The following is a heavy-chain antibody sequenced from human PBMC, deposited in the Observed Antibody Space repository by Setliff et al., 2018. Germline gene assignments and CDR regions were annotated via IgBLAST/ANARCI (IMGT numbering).Heavy chain of an antibody. CDR1: GYTFTNYA. D-gene: IGHD3-3*01. CDR3: ARDTYIGDFWSGYYIQGRFDP. V-gene: IGHV1-3*01. CDR2: INAGNGNT. Sequence: ASVKVSCKASGYTFTNYAIHWVRQAPGQRLEWMGWINAGNGNTKYSQKFQGRVTITRDTSASTAYMELSSLRSEDTAVYYCARDTYIGDFWSGYYIQGRFDPWGQGTLVT. J-gene: IGHJ5*02.